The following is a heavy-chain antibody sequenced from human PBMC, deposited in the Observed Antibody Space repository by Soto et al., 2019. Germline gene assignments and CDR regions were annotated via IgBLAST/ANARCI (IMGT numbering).Heavy chain of an antibody. CDR1: GYTFTSYG. CDR3: ARGRFCSSTSCPTPGFDP. V-gene: IGHV1-18*01. D-gene: IGHD2-2*01. Sequence: GASVKVSCKASGYTFTSYGISWVRQAPGQGLEWMGWISAYNGNTNYAQKLQGRVTMTTDTSTSTAYMELRSLRSDDTAVYYCARGRFCSSTSCPTPGFDPWGQGTLVTVSS. CDR2: ISAYNGNT. J-gene: IGHJ5*02.